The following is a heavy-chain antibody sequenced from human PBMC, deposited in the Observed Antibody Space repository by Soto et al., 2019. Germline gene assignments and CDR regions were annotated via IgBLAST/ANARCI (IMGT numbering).Heavy chain of an antibody. CDR3: ARGLLVGHETVDY. CDR1: GDIFTTYA. J-gene: IGHJ4*02. Sequence: QVQVVQSGAEVKEPGSSVKVSCKASGDIFTTYAINWGRQAPGQGLVWMGGIKPAIGSANYAPTFQGRLTITAEDLTPTAYMDLTSLTSEDTAVYYCARGLLVGHETVDYWGQGTLVTVSS. D-gene: IGHD1-26*01. V-gene: IGHV1-69*01. CDR2: IKPAIGSA.